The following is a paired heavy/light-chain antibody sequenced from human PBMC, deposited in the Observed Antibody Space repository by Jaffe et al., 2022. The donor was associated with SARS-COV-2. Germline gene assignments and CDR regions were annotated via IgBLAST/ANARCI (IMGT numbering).Light chain of an antibody. J-gene: IGKJ5*01. Sequence: EIVLTQSPATLSLSPGERATLSCRASHSVYSYLAWYQQKPGQAPRLLIYDASNRATDIPARFSGSGSGTDFTLTISSLEPEDFAVYYCQQRGNWPITFGQGTRLEIK. CDR1: HSVYSY. CDR3: QQRGNWPIT. V-gene: IGKV3-11*01. CDR2: DAS.
Heavy chain of an antibody. V-gene: IGHV3-21*01. CDR2: ISPTSAYI. CDR3: ARVRYFDGSGFYYHFDS. J-gene: IGHJ4*02. Sequence: EVQLVESGGDMVKPGGSLRLSCAASGFTFSAYAMNWVRQAPGKGLEWVSSISPTSAYIYYADSVRGRFTISRDNAENSLYLQMSSLRAEDTAVYYCARVRYFDGSGFYYHFDSWGQGTLVTVSS. D-gene: IGHD3-22*01. CDR1: GFTFSAYA.